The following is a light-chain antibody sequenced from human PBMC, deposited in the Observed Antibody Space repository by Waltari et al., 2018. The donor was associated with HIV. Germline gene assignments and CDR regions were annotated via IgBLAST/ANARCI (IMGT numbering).Light chain of an antibody. CDR1: SSDIGLSNF. Sequence: QSALTQPPSASGSPGQSVTISCAGTSSDIGLSNFVSWYQHHPGKAPNLMISEVSRRPSGVPDRFSGSKSGNTASLTVSGLQAEDEAAYYCFSYAGNNYLLFGGGTKLTVL. V-gene: IGLV2-8*01. CDR2: EVS. J-gene: IGLJ2*01. CDR3: FSYAGNNYLL.